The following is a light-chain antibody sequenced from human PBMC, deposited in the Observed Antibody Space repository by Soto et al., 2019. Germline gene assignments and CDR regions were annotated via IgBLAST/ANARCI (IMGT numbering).Light chain of an antibody. Sequence: QSVLTQPPSVSAAPGQKVTISCSGSSSNIGNNYVSWYQQLPGTAPKLLIYDNNKRPSGIPDRFSDSKSDTSATLDITGLQTGDEAYYYCGTWDTSLSAEVVFGGGTQLTVL. V-gene: IGLV1-51*01. CDR1: SSNIGNNY. CDR2: DNN. CDR3: GTWDTSLSAEVV. J-gene: IGLJ2*01.